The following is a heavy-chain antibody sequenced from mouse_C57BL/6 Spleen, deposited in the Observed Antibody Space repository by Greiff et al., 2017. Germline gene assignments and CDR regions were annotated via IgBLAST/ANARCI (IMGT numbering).Heavy chain of an antibody. V-gene: IGHV1-52*01. D-gene: IGHD2-4*01. Sequence: QVQLQQPGAELVRPGSSVKLSCKASGYTFTSYWMHWVKQRPIQGLEWIGNIDPSDSETHYNQKFKDKATLTVDKSSSTAYMQLSSLTSEDSAVYYCARYDYDYDRFAYWGQGTLVTVSA. CDR1: GYTFTSYW. J-gene: IGHJ3*01. CDR3: ARYDYDYDRFAY. CDR2: IDPSDSET.